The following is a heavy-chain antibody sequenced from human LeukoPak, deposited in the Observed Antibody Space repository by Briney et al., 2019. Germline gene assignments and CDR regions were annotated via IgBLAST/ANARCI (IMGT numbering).Heavy chain of an antibody. V-gene: IGHV1-2*02. Sequence: ASLKVSCKGSGYTFTGYFMHWVRQAPGQGLEWMGWINPNSGDANYAQKFQGRVTMTEDTSTDTAYMELSSLRSEDTAVCYCATLDSSGWYSFDYWGQGTLVTVSS. CDR3: ATLDSSGWYSFDY. CDR1: GYTFTGYF. CDR2: INPNSGDA. J-gene: IGHJ4*02. D-gene: IGHD6-19*01.